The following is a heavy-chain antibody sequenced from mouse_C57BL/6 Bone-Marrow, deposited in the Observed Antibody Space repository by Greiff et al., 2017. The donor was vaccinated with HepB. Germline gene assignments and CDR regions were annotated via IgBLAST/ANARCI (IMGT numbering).Heavy chain of an antibody. D-gene: IGHD2-4*01. CDR3: ARKNFYDYDRVWYFDV. V-gene: IGHV1-19*01. Sequence: EVQLQESGPVLVKPGASVKMSCKASGYTFTDYYMNWVKQSHGKSLEWIGVINPYNGGTSYNQKFKGKATLTVDKSSSTAYMELNSLTSEDSAVYYCARKNFYDYDRVWYFDVWGTGTTVTVSS. CDR2: INPYNGGT. J-gene: IGHJ1*03. CDR1: GYTFTDYY.